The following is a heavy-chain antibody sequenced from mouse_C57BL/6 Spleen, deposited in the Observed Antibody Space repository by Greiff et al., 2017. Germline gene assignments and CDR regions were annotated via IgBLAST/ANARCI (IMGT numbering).Heavy chain of an antibody. CDR2: ISNSAYSI. V-gene: IGHV5-15*01. CDR3: ARAHTDGDYAMDY. CDR1: GFTFSDYG. J-gene: IGHJ4*01. Sequence: EVKLVESGGGLVQPGGSLKLSCAASGFTFSDYGMAWVRQAPRKGPEWVAFISNSAYSIYYADTVTGRFTISRENAKNTLYLEMSRLRSEDTAVYYCARAHTDGDYAMDYWGQGTSVTVSS. D-gene: IGHD2-3*01.